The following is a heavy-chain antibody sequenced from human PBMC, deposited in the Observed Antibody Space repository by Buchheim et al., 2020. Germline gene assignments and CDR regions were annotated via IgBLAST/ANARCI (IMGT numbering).Heavy chain of an antibody. J-gene: IGHJ4*02. Sequence: QVQLQESGPGLVKPSETLSLTCTVSGGPISSYYWSWIRQPPGKGLEWIGYIYYSGNTNYNPFLRSRVTISVDTSKNQFSLKLSSVTAADTAVYYCARTMYGVVHPLYYFDYWGQGTL. V-gene: IGHV4-59*01. CDR3: ARTMYGVVHPLYYFDY. CDR1: GGPISSYY. CDR2: IYYSGNT. D-gene: IGHD3-3*01.